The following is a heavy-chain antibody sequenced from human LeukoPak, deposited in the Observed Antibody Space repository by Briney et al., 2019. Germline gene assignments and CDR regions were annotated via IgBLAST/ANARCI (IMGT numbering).Heavy chain of an antibody. CDR1: GGSFSGYY. J-gene: IGHJ4*02. D-gene: IGHD2-15*01. CDR2: INHSGST. CDR3: ARGLYDY. V-gene: IGHV4-34*01. Sequence: SGSLSLTCAVYGGSFSGYYWSWIRQPPGKGLEWIGEINHSGSTNYNPSLKSRVTISVDTSKNQFSLKLSSVAAADTAVYYCARGLYDYWGQGTLVTVSS.